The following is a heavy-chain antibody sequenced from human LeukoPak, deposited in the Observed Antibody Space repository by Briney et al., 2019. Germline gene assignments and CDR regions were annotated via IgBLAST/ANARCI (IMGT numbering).Heavy chain of an antibody. CDR1: GFTFSSYA. CDR2: ISGNGGST. CDR3: AKAPPPPITMVRGVIPSGFDY. V-gene: IGHV3-23*01. J-gene: IGHJ4*02. Sequence: PGGSLRLSCAASGFTFSSYAMSWVRQAPGKGLEWVSAISGNGGSTYYADSVKGRFTISRDNSKNTLYLQTNSLRAEDTAVYYCAKAPPPPITMVRGVIPSGFDYWGQGTLVTVSS. D-gene: IGHD3-10*01.